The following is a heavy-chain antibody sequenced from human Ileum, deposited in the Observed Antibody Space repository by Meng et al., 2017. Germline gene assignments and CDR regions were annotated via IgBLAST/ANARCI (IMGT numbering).Heavy chain of an antibody. CDR1: GFTFSSCA. Sequence: GESLKISCAASGFTFSSCAMSWVRQAPGKGLEWVSTISASGGSTYFADSVMGRFTISRDTSKNTLYLQMNSLRAEDTATYYCAKGREYSGQGMDVWGQGTTVTVSS. J-gene: IGHJ6*02. D-gene: IGHD5-12*01. CDR2: ISASGGST. V-gene: IGHV3-23*01. CDR3: AKGREYSGQGMDV.